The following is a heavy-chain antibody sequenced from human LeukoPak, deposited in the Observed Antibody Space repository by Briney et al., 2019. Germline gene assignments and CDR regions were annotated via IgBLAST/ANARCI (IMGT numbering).Heavy chain of an antibody. D-gene: IGHD5-12*01. CDR1: GYTFTGYF. Sequence: ASVKVSCKASGYTFTGYFMHWVRQAPGQGLEWMGWINPDSGGTNYAQVFKGRVTMTREKSIRTAYMEISSLRSDDTAVYYCARVHRAGGWTLALDHWGQGTLVTVSS. CDR2: INPDSGGT. CDR3: ARVHRAGGWTLALDH. V-gene: IGHV1-2*02. J-gene: IGHJ5*02.